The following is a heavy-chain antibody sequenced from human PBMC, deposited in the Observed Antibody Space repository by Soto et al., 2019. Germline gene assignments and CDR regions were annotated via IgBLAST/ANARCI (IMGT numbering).Heavy chain of an antibody. CDR1: GYIFTSYD. CDR3: ARRGAWELLRVYYYGMDV. J-gene: IGHJ6*02. V-gene: IGHV1-18*01. D-gene: IGHD1-26*01. Sequence: QVQLVQSGAEVKKPRASVKVSFKTSGYIFTSYDISWVREAPGQGIEWMGWISAYNGNTNYAQKLQGRVTMTTDTSTSTAYMELRSLRSDDTAVYYCARRGAWELLRVYYYGMDVWGQGTTVTVSS. CDR2: ISAYNGNT.